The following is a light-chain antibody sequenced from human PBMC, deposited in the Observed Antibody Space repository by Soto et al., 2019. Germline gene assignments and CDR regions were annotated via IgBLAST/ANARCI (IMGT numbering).Light chain of an antibody. CDR2: GAS. CDR3: QQYDNSLYT. J-gene: IGKJ2*01. Sequence: EIVLTQSPGTLSLSPGERATLSCRASQSVSSTYLAWYQQKPGQAPRLLIYGASSRATGIPDRFSGSGSGTDFTLTISRLEPEDFAVYYCQQYDNSLYTFGQGTKLEF. CDR1: QSVSSTY. V-gene: IGKV3-20*01.